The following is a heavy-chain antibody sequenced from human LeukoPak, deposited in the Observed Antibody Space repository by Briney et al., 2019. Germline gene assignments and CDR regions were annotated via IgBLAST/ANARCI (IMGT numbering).Heavy chain of an antibody. Sequence: PGGSLRLSCAASGFTFSSYGMHWVRQAPGKGLEWVSGISWNSGSIGYADSVKGRFTISRDNAKNSLYLQMSSLRAEDTALYYCAKGDGTQLSTSFKYWGQGTLVTVSS. D-gene: IGHD2-2*01. CDR2: ISWNSGSI. CDR3: AKGDGTQLSTSFKY. J-gene: IGHJ4*02. V-gene: IGHV3-9*01. CDR1: GFTFSSYG.